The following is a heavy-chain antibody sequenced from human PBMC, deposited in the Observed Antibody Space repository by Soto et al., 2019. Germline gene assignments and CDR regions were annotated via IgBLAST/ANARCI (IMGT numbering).Heavy chain of an antibody. CDR1: GFTFSDYY. V-gene: IGHV3-11*05. CDR3: ARDHHRYSGYDYVDY. Sequence: QVQLVESGGGLVKPGGSLRLSCVASGFTFSDYYMSWIRQAPGKGLEWVSYISSSSSYTNYADSVKGRLTISTDNAKNSLNLQMNSLRAEDTAVYYCARDHHRYSGYDYVDYWGQGTLVTVSS. J-gene: IGHJ4*02. CDR2: ISSSSSYT. D-gene: IGHD5-12*01.